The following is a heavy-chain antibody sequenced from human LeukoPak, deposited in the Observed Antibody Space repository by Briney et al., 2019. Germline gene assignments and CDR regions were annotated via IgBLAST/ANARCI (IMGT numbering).Heavy chain of an antibody. CDR3: AKSNGYGLLDI. CDR1: VGSISTSNYY. J-gene: IGHJ3*02. D-gene: IGHD3-22*01. V-gene: IGHV4-39*07. CDR2: IFYSGST. Sequence: PSETLSLTCTVSVGSISTSNYYWGWIRQPPGKGLEWIGNIFYSGSTYYSPSVKSRVTISLDTSRNQFSLKLNSVTAADTAVYYCAKSNGYGLLDIWGQGTMVTVSS.